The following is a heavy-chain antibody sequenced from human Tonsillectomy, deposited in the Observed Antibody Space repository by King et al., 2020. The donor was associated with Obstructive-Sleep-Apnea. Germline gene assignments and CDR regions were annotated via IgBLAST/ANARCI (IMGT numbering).Heavy chain of an antibody. V-gene: IGHV3-53*04. CDR2: IYSGGST. CDR3: ARRGGTYGDSLDY. Sequence: QLVQSGGGLVQPGGSLRLSCAASGFTVSSNYMSWVRQAPGKGLEWVSVIYSGGSTYYADSGKGRFTISRHNSKNTLYLQMNSLRAEETAVYYCARRGGTYGDSLDYWGQGTLVTVSS. D-gene: IGHD4-17*01. J-gene: IGHJ4*02. CDR1: GFTVSSNY.